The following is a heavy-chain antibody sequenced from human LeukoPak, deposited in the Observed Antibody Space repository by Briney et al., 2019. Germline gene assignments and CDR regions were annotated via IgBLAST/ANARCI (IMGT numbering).Heavy chain of an antibody. V-gene: IGHV3-23*01. CDR3: ARENVYYYYMDV. Sequence: GGSLRLSCEASGFTFSNYGMSWVRQAPGKGLEWVSAITASSSSTHDADSVQGRFTISRDNFKNTLYLQMNSLRPEDTAIYYCARENVYYYYMDVWGKGTTVTVSS. CDR2: ITASSSST. J-gene: IGHJ6*03. CDR1: GFTFSNYG.